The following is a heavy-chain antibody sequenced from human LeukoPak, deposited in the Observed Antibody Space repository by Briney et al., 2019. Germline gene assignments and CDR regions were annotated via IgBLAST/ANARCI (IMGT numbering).Heavy chain of an antibody. CDR1: GGSISSSSYY. V-gene: IGHV4-39*01. J-gene: IGHJ2*01. CDR3: ASGSYTDDWYFDL. CDR2: IYYSGST. Sequence: PSETLSLTCTVSGGSISSSSYYWGWIRQPPGKGLEWIGSIYYSGSTYYNPSLKSRVTIPVDTSKNQFSLKLSSVTAADTAVYYCASGSYTDDWYFDLWGRGTLVTVSS. D-gene: IGHD1-26*01.